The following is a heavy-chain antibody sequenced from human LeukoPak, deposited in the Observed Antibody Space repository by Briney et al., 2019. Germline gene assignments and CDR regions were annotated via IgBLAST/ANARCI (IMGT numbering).Heavy chain of an antibody. CDR1: GFIFTNYF. Sequence: GSLRLSCAASGFIFTNYFMSWVRQAPGKGLEWVASIKHDGSEKYYVDSVRGRFTISRDNTMNSLYLQMSSLRAEDTAVYYCATDRGWXTSGXXLXXFEYWGXXTXVXFSS. CDR2: IKHDGSEK. V-gene: IGHV3-7*01. D-gene: IGHD3-22*01. J-gene: IGHJ4*01. CDR3: ATDRGWXTSGXXLXXFEY.